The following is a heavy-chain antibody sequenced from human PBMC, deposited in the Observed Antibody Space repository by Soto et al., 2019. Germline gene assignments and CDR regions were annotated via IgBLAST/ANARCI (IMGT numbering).Heavy chain of an antibody. V-gene: IGHV4-39*01. J-gene: IGHJ4*02. CDR1: GASITSTTYF. Sequence: NPSETLSLTCSLSGASITSTTYFLAWIRQPPGKGLEWCGSIYYSCKTHYNPSLKSRTTISVERSRNQFSLQVSSVTAADTAVYYRAKNLPRTGRFDYWGQGTVVTVSS. CDR3: AKNLPRTGRFDY. CDR2: IYYSCKT.